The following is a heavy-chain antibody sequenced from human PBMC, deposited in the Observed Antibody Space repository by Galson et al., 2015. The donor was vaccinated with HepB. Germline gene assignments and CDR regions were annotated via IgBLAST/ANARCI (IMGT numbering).Heavy chain of an antibody. D-gene: IGHD3-10*01. CDR2: ISGSGDFT. V-gene: IGHV3-23*01. Sequence: SLRLSCAASGFTFSNNAMSWVRQAPGKGLEWVSGISGSGDFTYYADSVKGRFTISRDNSKKTLNLQMNSLRAEDTAVYYCSKGSGSGTYSPFDYWGQGTLVTVSS. CDR1: GFTFSNNA. J-gene: IGHJ4*02. CDR3: SKGSGSGTYSPFDY.